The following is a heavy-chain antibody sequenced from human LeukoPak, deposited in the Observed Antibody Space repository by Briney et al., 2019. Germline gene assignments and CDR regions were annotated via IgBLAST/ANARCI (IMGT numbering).Heavy chain of an antibody. J-gene: IGHJ4*02. D-gene: IGHD1-26*01. CDR1: GGTFSSYA. Sequence: SVKVSCKASGGTFSSYAISWVRQAPGQGLEWMGRIIPIFGTANYAQKFQGRVTITTDESTSTAYMELSSLRSEDTAVYYCTRGPIVGAESDYWGQGTLVTVSS. V-gene: IGHV1-69*05. CDR2: IIPIFGTA. CDR3: TRGPIVGAESDY.